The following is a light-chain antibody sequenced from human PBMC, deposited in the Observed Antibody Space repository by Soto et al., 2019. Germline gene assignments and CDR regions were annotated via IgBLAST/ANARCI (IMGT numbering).Light chain of an antibody. V-gene: IGLV2-23*01. J-gene: IGLJ1*01. CDR2: EGS. Sequence: QSALTQPASVSGSPGQSITISCTGTSSDVGSYNLVSWYQQHPGKAPKLMIYEGSKRPSGGSNRFSGSKSGNTASLTISGLQAEDEADYYCRSYAGSSTYVFGPGTKVTVL. CDR3: RSYAGSSTYV. CDR1: SSDVGSYNL.